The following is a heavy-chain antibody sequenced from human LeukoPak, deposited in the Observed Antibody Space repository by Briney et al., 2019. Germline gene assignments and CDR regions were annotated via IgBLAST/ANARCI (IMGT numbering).Heavy chain of an antibody. CDR1: GGSISSGGYY. Sequence: SETLSLTCTVSGGSISSGGYYWSRIRQHPGKGLEWIGYIYYSGSTYYNPSLKSRVTISVDTSKNQFSLKLSSVTAADTAVYYCARGHYDFWSGYPYYYGMDVWGQGTTVTVSS. CDR2: IYYSGST. V-gene: IGHV4-31*03. CDR3: ARGHYDFWSGYPYYYGMDV. D-gene: IGHD3-3*01. J-gene: IGHJ6*02.